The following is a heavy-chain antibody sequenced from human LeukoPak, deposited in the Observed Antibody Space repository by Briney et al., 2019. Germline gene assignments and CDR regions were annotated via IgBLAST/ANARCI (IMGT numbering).Heavy chain of an antibody. Sequence: RGSLRLSCVATGFTFKSASMSWVRQAPGKGLEWVAFIGHFAGDIFYADSVKGRFNISRDDAKDSVYLQMNSLRVDDTAVYFCARDPYTGSMFDYWGHGTLVTVSS. CDR2: IGHFAGDI. J-gene: IGHJ4*01. CDR1: GFTFKSAS. D-gene: IGHD1-1*01. V-gene: IGHV3-21*01. CDR3: ARDPYTGSMFDY.